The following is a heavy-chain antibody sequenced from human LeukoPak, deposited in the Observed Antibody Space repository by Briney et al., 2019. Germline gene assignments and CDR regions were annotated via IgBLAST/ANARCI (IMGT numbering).Heavy chain of an antibody. V-gene: IGHV4-30-2*01. D-gene: IGHD3-22*01. CDR2: IYHSGST. CDR1: GGSISSGGYS. Sequence: SETLSLTCAVSGGSISSGGYSWSWIRQPPGKGLEWIGYIYHSGSTYYNPSLKSRVTISVDRSKNQFSLKLSSVTAADTAVYYCARGSGYPTYYFDYWXQXTLVTVSS. J-gene: IGHJ4*02. CDR3: ARGSGYPTYYFDY.